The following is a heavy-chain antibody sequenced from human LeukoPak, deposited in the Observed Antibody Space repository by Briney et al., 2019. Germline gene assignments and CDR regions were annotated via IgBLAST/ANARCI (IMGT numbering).Heavy chain of an antibody. J-gene: IGHJ4*02. D-gene: IGHD2-8*02. V-gene: IGHV3-23*01. Sequence: PGGSLRLSCAASGFTFSTFAMIWVRQPPGKGLEWVSSIFPSGGAIHYAASVSGRFTISRDNSKSTLSLQMNSLTAEDTAIYYCATYRQVLFPFESWGQGTLVTVSS. CDR3: ATYRQVLFPFES. CDR2: IFPSGGAI. CDR1: GFTFSTFA.